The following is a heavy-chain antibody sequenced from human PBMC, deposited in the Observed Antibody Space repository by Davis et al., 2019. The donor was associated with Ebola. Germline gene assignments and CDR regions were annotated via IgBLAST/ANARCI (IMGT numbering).Heavy chain of an antibody. J-gene: IGHJ6*02. V-gene: IGHV4-59*01. CDR2: IYYSGST. D-gene: IGHD6-13*01. Sequence: SETLSLTCTVSGGSISSYYWSWIRQPPGKGLEWIGYIYYSGSTNYNPSLKSRVTISVDTSKNPFSLKLRSVTAADTAVYYCARDPLIAAGDYYYYYGMDVWGQGTTVTVSS. CDR1: GGSISSYY. CDR3: ARDPLIAAGDYYYYYGMDV.